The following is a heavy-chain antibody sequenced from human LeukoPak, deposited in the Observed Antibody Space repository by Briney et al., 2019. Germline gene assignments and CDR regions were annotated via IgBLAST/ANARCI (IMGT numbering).Heavy chain of an antibody. Sequence: GGSLRLSCAASGFTFSDFPMIWVRQAPGKGLEWVSTIFPSSVEIHYADSVKGRFTISRDNSRSTLSLQMDSLRAEDKATYYXATYRQIQVPFEFWGQGTLVTVSS. V-gene: IGHV3-23*01. CDR3: ATYRQIQVPFEF. D-gene: IGHD5-18*01. CDR1: GFTFSDFP. CDR2: IFPSSVEI. J-gene: IGHJ4*02.